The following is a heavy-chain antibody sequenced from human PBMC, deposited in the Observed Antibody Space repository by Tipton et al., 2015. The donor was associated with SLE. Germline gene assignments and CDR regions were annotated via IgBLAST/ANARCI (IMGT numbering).Heavy chain of an antibody. CDR1: GGSISTVSNY. D-gene: IGHD5-12*01. Sequence: TLSLTCTVSGGSISTVSNYWSWIRQHPGKGLEWIGYIYYSGSTYFNPSLKSRVTISLDTSKNQFSLRLISVTAADTAVYYCAREKSGHGYFDSWGQGSLVTVSS. CDR3: AREKSGHGYFDS. J-gene: IGHJ4*02. V-gene: IGHV4-31*03. CDR2: IYYSGST.